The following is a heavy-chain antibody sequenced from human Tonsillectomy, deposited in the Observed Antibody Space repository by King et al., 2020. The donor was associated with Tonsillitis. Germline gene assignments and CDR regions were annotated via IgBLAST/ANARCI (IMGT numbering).Heavy chain of an antibody. CDR1: GGSISSSNW. D-gene: IGHD3-22*01. V-gene: IGHV4-4*02. J-gene: IGHJ3*02. CDR2: IYHTGRT. Sequence: QLQESGPGLVKPSGTLSLTCAVSGGSISSSNWWSWVRQPPGKGLEWIGEIYHTGRTNYNPSLKSRVAISVDNSKNKFSLELTSVTAADTAVYYCARSPKYYDSSGYSWAFDMWGQGTMVTVSS. CDR3: ARSPKYYDSSGYSWAFDM.